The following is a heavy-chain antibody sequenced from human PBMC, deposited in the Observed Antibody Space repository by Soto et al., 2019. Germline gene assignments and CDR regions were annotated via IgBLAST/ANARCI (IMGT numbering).Heavy chain of an antibody. CDR3: ARIKWGLDYYSGMDV. D-gene: IGHD1-26*01. V-gene: IGHV1-2*02. J-gene: IGHJ6*02. CDR1: GYTFSDYF. Sequence: ASLKVSCKASGYTFSDYFIQWLRQAPGQGLEWVAWINPKTAATNYAKKFQDRVTVTSDTSFSTAYLELTRLRPDDTALYDCARIKWGLDYYSGMDVWGQGTAVTVSS. CDR2: INPKTAAT.